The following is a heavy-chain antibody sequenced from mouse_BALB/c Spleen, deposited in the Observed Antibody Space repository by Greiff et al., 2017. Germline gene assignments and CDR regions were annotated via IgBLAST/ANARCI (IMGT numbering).Heavy chain of an antibody. D-gene: IGHD2-12*01. J-gene: IGHJ4*01. CDR3: ARSSSLRGYDMDY. CDR1: GFTFSSFG. Sequence: EVKLVESGGGLVQPGGSRKLSCAASGFTFSSFGMHWVRQAPEKGLEWVAYISSGSSTIYYADTVKGRFTISRDNPKNTLFLQMTSLKSEDTAMYSSARSSSLRGYDMDYWGQGTSVTVSS. V-gene: IGHV5-17*02. CDR2: ISSGSSTI.